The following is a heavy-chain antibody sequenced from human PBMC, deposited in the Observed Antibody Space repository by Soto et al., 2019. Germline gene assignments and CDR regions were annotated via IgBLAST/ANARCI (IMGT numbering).Heavy chain of an antibody. CDR3: TRAVTWGLDV. D-gene: IGHD3-10*01. Sequence: EVQLVESGGGLVQPGGSLRLSCAASGFTFSLYSMSWVRQAPGKRLEWVSYISRSSTGIHYADSVKGRFTISRDDATNSMQLQINSLRDGDTALYYCTRAVTWGLDVWGQGTTV. CDR1: GFTFSLYS. CDR2: ISRSSTGI. V-gene: IGHV3-48*02. J-gene: IGHJ6*02.